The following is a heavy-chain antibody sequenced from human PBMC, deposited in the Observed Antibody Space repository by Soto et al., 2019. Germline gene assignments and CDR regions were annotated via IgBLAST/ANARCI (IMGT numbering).Heavy chain of an antibody. CDR2: IYPGDSDT. CDR1: GYSFTSYW. CDR3: ARQERRTYYDFWSGTPFDY. V-gene: IGHV5-51*01. J-gene: IGHJ4*01. Sequence: GESLKISCKGSGYSFTSYWIGWVRQMPGKGLEWKGIIYPGDSDTRYSPSFQGQVTISADKSISTAYLQWSSLKASDTAMYYCARQERRTYYDFWSGTPFDYWGHGTLVTVSS. D-gene: IGHD3-3*01.